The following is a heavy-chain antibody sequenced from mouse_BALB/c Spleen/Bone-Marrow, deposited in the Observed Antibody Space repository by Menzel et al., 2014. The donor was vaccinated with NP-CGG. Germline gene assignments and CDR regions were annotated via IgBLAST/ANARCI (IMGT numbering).Heavy chain of an antibody. V-gene: IGHV1-7*01. CDR2: INPSTGYT. J-gene: IGHJ3*01. Sequence: SGAELAKPGASGKMSCKASGYTFTSYWMHWVKQRPGQGLEWIGYINPSTGYTEYNQKFKDKATLTADKSSSTAYMQLSSLTSEDSAVYYFARGKGYDYVWVAYWGQRTLATVSA. CDR1: GYTFTSYW. D-gene: IGHD1-2*01. CDR3: ARGKGYDYVWVAY.